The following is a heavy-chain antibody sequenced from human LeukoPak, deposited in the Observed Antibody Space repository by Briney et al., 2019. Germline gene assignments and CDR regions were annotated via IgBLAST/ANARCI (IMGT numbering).Heavy chain of an antibody. CDR2: ISSSGSII. Sequence: PGGSLRLSCAASGFTFSTYSMNWVRQAPGKGLEWVSYISSSGSIIYYADSVKGRFTISRDNAKNSLYLQMNSLRAEDTAVYYCARVPLYTRSYYFDYWGQGTPVTVSS. D-gene: IGHD6-13*01. J-gene: IGHJ4*02. V-gene: IGHV3-48*01. CDR3: ARVPLYTRSYYFDY. CDR1: GFTFSTYS.